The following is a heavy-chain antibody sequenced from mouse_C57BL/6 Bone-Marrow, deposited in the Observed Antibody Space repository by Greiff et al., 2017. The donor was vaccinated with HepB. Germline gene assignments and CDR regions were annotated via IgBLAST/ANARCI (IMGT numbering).Heavy chain of an antibody. CDR3: ARKRTQLRGFAY. CDR1: GYTFTSYT. J-gene: IGHJ3*01. CDR2: INPSSGYT. V-gene: IGHV1-4*01. D-gene: IGHD3-2*02. Sequence: QVQLQQSGAELARPGASVKMSCKASGYTFTSYTMHWVKQRPGQGLEWIGYINPSSGYTKYNQKFKDKATLTADKSSSTAYMQLSSLTSEDSAVYYCARKRTQLRGFAYWGQGTLVTVSA.